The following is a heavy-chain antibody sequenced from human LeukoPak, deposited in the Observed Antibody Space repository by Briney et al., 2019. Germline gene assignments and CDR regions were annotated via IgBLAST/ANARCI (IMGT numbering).Heavy chain of an antibody. CDR3: ARNSGSYAYYFDY. Sequence: GASVKVSCKASGYTFTSYGISWVRQAPGQGLEWMGRIIPILGIANYAQKFQGRVTITADKSTSTAYMELSSLRSEDTAVYYCARNSGSYAYYFDYWGQGTLVTVSS. D-gene: IGHD1-26*01. V-gene: IGHV1-69*04. CDR1: GYTFTSYG. J-gene: IGHJ4*02. CDR2: IIPILGIA.